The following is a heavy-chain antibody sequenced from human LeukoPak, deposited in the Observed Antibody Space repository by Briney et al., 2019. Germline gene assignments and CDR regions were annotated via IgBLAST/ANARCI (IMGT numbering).Heavy chain of an antibody. CDR3: AHHNYDILTGYLDY. J-gene: IGHJ4*02. V-gene: IGHV2-5*02. D-gene: IGHD3-9*01. CDR2: IYWDDDK. Sequence: SGPTLVKPTQTLTLTCTFSGFSLSTSGVGVGWIRQPPGKALEWLALIYWDDDKRYSPSLKSRLTITKDTSKNQVVLTMTNMDPVDTATYYCAHHNYDILTGYLDYWGQGTLVTVSS. CDR1: GFSLSTSGVG.